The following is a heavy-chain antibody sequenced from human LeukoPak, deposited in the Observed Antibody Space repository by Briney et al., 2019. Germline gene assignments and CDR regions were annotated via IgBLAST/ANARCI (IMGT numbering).Heavy chain of an antibody. D-gene: IGHD1-26*01. CDR1: GYTLTELS. V-gene: IGHV1-24*01. CDR2: FDPEDGET. CDR3: ATSGVGPTTTYFDY. J-gene: IGHJ4*02. Sequence: ASVKVSCKVSGYTLTELSMHWVRQAPGKGLEWMGGFDPEDGETIYAQKFQGRVTMTEDTSTDTAYMELSSLRSEDTAVYYRATSGVGPTTTYFDYWGQGTLVTVSS.